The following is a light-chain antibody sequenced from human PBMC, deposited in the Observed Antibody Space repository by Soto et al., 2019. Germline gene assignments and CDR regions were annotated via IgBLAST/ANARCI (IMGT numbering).Light chain of an antibody. J-gene: IGKJ2*01. Sequence: DIQMTQSPSTLSASVGDRVTITCRASQSISSWLAWYQQKPGKAPKLLIYDASSLESGVPSRFSGSGSGTEFTLTISSLQPDDFATYYCHTYNTYSLHTFGQGTKLEIK. CDR2: DAS. CDR1: QSISSW. V-gene: IGKV1-5*01. CDR3: HTYNTYSLHT.